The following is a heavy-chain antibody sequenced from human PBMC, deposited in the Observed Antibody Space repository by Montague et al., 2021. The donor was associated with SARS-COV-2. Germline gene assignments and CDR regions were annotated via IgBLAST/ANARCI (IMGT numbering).Heavy chain of an antibody. V-gene: IGHV4-59*08. Sequence: SETLSLTCTVSGGSISSFYWSWFRQPPGKGLEWIGYISDSGSTNYNPSLTSRATMSVDTSKNQFSLKVNPVTAADTAVYYCARHYSATLPADYWGQGTLVTVSS. CDR3: ARHYSATLPADY. J-gene: IGHJ4*02. D-gene: IGHD2-15*01. CDR2: ISDSGST. CDR1: GGSISSFY.